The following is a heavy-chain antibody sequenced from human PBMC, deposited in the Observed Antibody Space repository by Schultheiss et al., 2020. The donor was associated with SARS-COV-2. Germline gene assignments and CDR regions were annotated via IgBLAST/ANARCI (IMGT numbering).Heavy chain of an antibody. D-gene: IGHD4-23*01. CDR2: IKSKTDGGTT. V-gene: IGHV3-15*01. Sequence: GGSLRLSCAASGFTFSSYGMHWVRQAPGKGLEWVGRIKSKTDGGTTDYAAPVKGRFTISRDDSKGIAYLQMSSLKTEDTAVYYCTRHFGVDYGGNSGWGQGTLVTVSS. J-gene: IGHJ4*02. CDR1: GFTFSSYG. CDR3: TRHFGVDYGGNSG.